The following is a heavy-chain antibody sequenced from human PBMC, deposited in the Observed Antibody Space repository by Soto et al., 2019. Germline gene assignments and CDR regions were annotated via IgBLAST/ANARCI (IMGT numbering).Heavy chain of an antibody. Sequence: QVQLQESGPGLVRPSQTLSLTCTVSGGSISSDHYHWTWIRQPPGKGLEWIGYIHYSGSIYYNPSLQSRVTMSVDTSKNLFSLKLSSVTAADTAVYFCAREDDGGDRDYYGLDVWGQGTTVTVPS. D-gene: IGHD2-21*02. CDR3: AREDDGGDRDYYGLDV. CDR1: GGSISSDHYH. V-gene: IGHV4-30-4*01. J-gene: IGHJ6*02. CDR2: IHYSGSI.